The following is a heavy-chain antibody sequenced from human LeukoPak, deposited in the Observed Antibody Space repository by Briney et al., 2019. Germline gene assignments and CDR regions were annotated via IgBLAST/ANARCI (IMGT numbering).Heavy chain of an antibody. D-gene: IGHD3-22*01. CDR3: ARSGDSSGYYYVMDLDY. Sequence: TSETLSLTCTVSGGSISSYYWSWIRQPAGKGLEWIGRIYTSGSTNYNPFLKSRVTMSVDTSKNQFSLKLSSVTAADTAVYYCARSGDSSGYYYVMDLDYWGQGTLVTVSS. CDR1: GGSISSYY. V-gene: IGHV4-4*07. J-gene: IGHJ4*02. CDR2: IYTSGST.